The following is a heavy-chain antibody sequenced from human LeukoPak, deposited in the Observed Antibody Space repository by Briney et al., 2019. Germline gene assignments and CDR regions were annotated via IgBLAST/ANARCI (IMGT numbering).Heavy chain of an antibody. CDR3: ARGWEPRGLAVSRMAHNWFDP. J-gene: IGHJ5*02. Sequence: ASVKVSCKASGYTYTSYYMHWVRQAPGQGLEWMGIINPSGGSTSYAQKFQGRVTMTRDMSTSTVYMELSSLRSEDTAVYYCARGWEPRGLAVSRMAHNWFDPWGQGTLVTVSS. CDR1: GYTYTSYY. D-gene: IGHD1-26*01. CDR2: INPSGGST. V-gene: IGHV1-46*01.